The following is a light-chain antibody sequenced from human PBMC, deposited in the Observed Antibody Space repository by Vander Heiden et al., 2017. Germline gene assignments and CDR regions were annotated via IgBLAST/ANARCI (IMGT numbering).Light chain of an antibody. CDR2: EVS. CDR3: CSYAGSSTTLWV. Sequence: QSALTQPASVSGPPGQSIPISCPGTSSDVGSYNLVSSYHQHPGKAPKLMIYEVSKRRSGVSNRFSGSTSGNTASTTTSGLQAEDEADDYCCSYAGSSTTLWVFGRGTKLTVL. J-gene: IGLJ3*02. V-gene: IGLV2-23*02. CDR1: SSDVGSYNL.